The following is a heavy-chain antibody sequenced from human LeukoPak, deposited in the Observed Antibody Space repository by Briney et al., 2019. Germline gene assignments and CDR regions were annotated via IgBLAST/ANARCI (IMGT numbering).Heavy chain of an antibody. CDR3: AKDITARWLQFEWFDP. CDR1: GFTFSSYA. CDR2: ISGSGGST. D-gene: IGHD5-24*01. Sequence: GGSLRLSCAASGFTFSSYAMSWVRQAPGKGLEWVSAISGSGGSTYYADSVKGRYTISRDNSKNTLYLQMNSLRAEDTAVYYCAKDITARWLQFEWFDPWGQGTLVTVSS. V-gene: IGHV3-23*01. J-gene: IGHJ5*02.